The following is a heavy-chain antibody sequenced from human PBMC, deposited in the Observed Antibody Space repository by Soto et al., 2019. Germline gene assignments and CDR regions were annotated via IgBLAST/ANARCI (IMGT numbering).Heavy chain of an antibody. V-gene: IGHV1-18*01. J-gene: IGHJ4*02. CDR3: ARGSGPDY. CDR1: GYTFTRYG. Sequence: QVQLVQSGAEVEKPGASVKVSCKASGYTFTRYGISWVRQAPGQGLEWVGWTSTYNGNTDYAQKFQGRVTMTTETATSTAYMELRSLKSDDTAVYYCARGSGPDYWGQGTLVTVSS. CDR2: TSTYNGNT.